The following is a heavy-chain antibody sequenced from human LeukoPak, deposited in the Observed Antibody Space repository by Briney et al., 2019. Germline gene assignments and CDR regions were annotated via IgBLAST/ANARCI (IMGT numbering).Heavy chain of an antibody. V-gene: IGHV4-34*01. J-gene: IGHJ4*02. CDR3: ARGNDY. CDR1: GGSFSGFY. CDR2: IDHSGST. Sequence: SETLSLTCAVYGGSFSGFYWNWIRQRPGKGLEWIGEIDHSGSTNYNPSLKSRVTISVDRANNQFSLKLSSVTAADTAVYYCARGNDYWGQGTLVTVSS.